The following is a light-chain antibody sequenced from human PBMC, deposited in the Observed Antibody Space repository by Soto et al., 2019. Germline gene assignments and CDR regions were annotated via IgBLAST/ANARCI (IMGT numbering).Light chain of an antibody. Sequence: EIVLTQSPATLSLSPGERATLSCRASQSIRSPFLAWYQQKPGQAPRLFIHGASSRATGIPDMFSGSGSGTDFNLTISRLAREDFAVYYCGSDEWTFGQGTKVE. V-gene: IGKV3-20*01. CDR2: GAS. J-gene: IGKJ1*01. CDR3: GSDEWT. CDR1: QSIRSPF.